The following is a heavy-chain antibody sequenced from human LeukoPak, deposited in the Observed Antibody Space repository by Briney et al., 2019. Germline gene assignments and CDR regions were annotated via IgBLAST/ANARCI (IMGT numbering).Heavy chain of an antibody. Sequence: GASVKVSCTASGHTFSNYYMHWVRQAPGHGLEGMGIIGPSGSTTYLQKFQGRVTMTRDTSTSSVYMELSSLRSDNTAVYYCAREYPNTLYFDQWGQGTLVSVSS. CDR2: IGPSGST. CDR1: GHTFSNYY. V-gene: IGHV1-46*01. CDR3: AREYPNTLYFDQ. J-gene: IGHJ4*02. D-gene: IGHD1/OR15-1a*01.